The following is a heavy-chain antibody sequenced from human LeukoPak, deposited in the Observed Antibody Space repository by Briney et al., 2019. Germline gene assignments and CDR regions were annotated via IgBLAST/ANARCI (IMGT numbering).Heavy chain of an antibody. V-gene: IGHV3-21*01. Sequence: GGSLRLSCAVSGFTLSSYSMSWVRQAPGKGLEWVSSIRSSGRDIFYADSVRGRFTIARDDAKNSLYLQMNSLRAEDTAVYYCARGPDIAVAPLQHWGQGTLVTVSS. D-gene: IGHD6-19*01. CDR2: IRSSGRDI. CDR1: GFTLSSYS. CDR3: ARGPDIAVAPLQH. J-gene: IGHJ1*01.